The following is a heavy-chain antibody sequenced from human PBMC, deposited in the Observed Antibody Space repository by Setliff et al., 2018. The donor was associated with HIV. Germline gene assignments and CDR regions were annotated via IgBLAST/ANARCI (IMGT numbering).Heavy chain of an antibody. D-gene: IGHD2-2*01. J-gene: IGHJ4*02. V-gene: IGHV3-48*04. CDR2: ISSSSSTI. CDR1: GLTFSSYW. CDR3: TKDTSPQPPDFDS. Sequence: GGSLRLSCAASGLTFSSYWMSWVRQAPGKGLEWVSYISSSSSTIYYADSVKGRFTISRDNAKNSLYPQMNSLRADDTAVYYCTKDTSPQPPDFDSWGQGTLVTVSS.